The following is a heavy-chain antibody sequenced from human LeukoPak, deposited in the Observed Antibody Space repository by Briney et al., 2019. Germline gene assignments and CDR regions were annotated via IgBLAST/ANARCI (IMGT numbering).Heavy chain of an antibody. D-gene: IGHD6-6*01. J-gene: IGHJ4*02. CDR2: INPNSGGT. V-gene: IGHV1-2*02. CDR1: GYTFTSYA. Sequence: ASVKVSCKASGYTFTSYAMHWVRQAPGQGLEWMGWINPNSGGTNFAQKFQGRVTMTRDTSISTAYMELSRLRSDDTAMYYCARIDAARGYWGQGTLVTVSS. CDR3: ARIDAARGY.